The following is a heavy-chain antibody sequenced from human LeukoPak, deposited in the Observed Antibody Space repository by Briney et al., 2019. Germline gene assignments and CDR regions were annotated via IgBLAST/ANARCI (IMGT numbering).Heavy chain of an antibody. CDR2: FSTDGTT. V-gene: IGHV3-23*01. Sequence: PGGSLRLSCAVSGFTFSDFAMSWVRQAPGRGLEWVSAFSTDGTTYYADYVKGRFAISRDNSKNTLYLQLNSLRAEDTATYYCAKAPKSGSHKGYFDYWGQGTLVTVSS. D-gene: IGHD3-10*01. CDR1: GFTFSDFA. J-gene: IGHJ4*02. CDR3: AKAPKSGSHKGYFDY.